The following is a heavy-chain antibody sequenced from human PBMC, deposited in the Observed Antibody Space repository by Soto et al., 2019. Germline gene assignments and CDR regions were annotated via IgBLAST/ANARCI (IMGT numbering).Heavy chain of an antibody. CDR1: GFTFSSYA. J-gene: IGHJ6*03. CDR3: ASTPRGGSSPYYYYYYYMDV. CDR2: ISGSGGST. D-gene: IGHD6-6*01. Sequence: GGSLRLSCAASGFTFSSYAMSWVRQAPGKGLEWVSAISGSGGSTYYADSVKGRFTISRDNSKNTLYLQMNSLRAEDTAVYYCASTPRGGSSPYYYYYYYMDVWGKGTTVTVSS. V-gene: IGHV3-23*01.